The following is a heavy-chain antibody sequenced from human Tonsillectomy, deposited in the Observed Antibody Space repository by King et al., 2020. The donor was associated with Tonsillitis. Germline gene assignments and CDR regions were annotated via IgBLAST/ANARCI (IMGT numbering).Heavy chain of an antibody. V-gene: IGHV3-21*01. CDR3: AREGDYYVSSGYSTQTFDC. CDR1: GFTFSSYS. J-gene: IGHJ4*02. D-gene: IGHD3-22*01. Sequence: VQLVESGGGLVKPGGSLRLSCVASGFTFSSYSMNWVRQAPGKGLEWVSSISSSSSYIYYADSVKGRFTISRDNAKNSLYLQMNSLRAEDTAVYYCAREGDYYVSSGYSTQTFDCLGQGTLVTVSS. CDR2: ISSSSSYI.